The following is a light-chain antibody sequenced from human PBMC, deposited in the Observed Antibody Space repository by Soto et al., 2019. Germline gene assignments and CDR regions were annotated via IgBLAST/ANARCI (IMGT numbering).Light chain of an antibody. J-gene: IGLJ2*01. CDR1: SSNIGAGYD. CDR3: HSYDSSLSCV. CDR2: GNS. V-gene: IGLV1-40*01. Sequence: QSVLTQPPSVSGAPGQRVTISCTGSSSNIGAGYDVHWYQQLPGTAPKLLIYGNSNRPSGVPDRFSGSKSGTSASLAITGLQAEDEADYYCHSYDSSLSCVFGGGTKLTVL.